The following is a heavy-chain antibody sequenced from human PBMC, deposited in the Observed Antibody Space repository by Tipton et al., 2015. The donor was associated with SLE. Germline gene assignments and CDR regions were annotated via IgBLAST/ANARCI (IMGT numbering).Heavy chain of an antibody. J-gene: IGHJ3*02. Sequence: SGLVKPSETLSLTCTVSGGSISNSGYYWGWIRQPPGKGLEWIGYIYHSGSTYYNPSLKSRVTISVDRSKNQFSLKLSSVTAADTAVYYCARASIAVAENDAFDIWGQGTMVTVSS. V-gene: IGHV4-30-2*01. CDR2: IYHSGST. D-gene: IGHD6-19*01. CDR3: ARASIAVAENDAFDI. CDR1: GGSISNSGYY.